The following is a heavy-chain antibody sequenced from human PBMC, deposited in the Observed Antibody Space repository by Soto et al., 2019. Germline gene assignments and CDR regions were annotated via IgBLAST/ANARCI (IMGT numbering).Heavy chain of an antibody. Sequence: GGSLRLSCSASKITFRTSTMHWVRQAPGKGLVWVSRINTDGTRTNYADSVKGRFTISRDNAKNTLYLQMNGLRAEDTAVYYCASLPRDYQGYWGQGTLVTVSS. CDR1: KITFRTST. J-gene: IGHJ4*02. V-gene: IGHV3-74*01. D-gene: IGHD4-17*01. CDR3: ASLPRDYQGY. CDR2: INTDGTRT.